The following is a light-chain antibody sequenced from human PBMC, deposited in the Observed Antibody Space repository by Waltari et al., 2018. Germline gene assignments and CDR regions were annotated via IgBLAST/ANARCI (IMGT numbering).Light chain of an antibody. CDR3: QQYGRSWNT. Sequence: EIVLTQSPGTLSLSPGERATLSCRASQSVSSNYLAWYQQRPCQAPRLLIHGSSSRATGIPDRFSGSGSGTDFTLTISRLEPEDFAVYYCQQYGRSWNTFGQGTKLEIK. V-gene: IGKV3-20*01. J-gene: IGKJ2*01. CDR1: QSVSSNY. CDR2: GSS.